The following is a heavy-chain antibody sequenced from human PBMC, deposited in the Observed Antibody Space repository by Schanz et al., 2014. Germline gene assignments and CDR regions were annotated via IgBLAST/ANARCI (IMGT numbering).Heavy chain of an antibody. V-gene: IGHV3-7*01. CDR2: IKQDESER. D-gene: IGHD3-22*01. Sequence: LQLVESGGGLVQPGGSLRLSCAASGFTFSTYWMSWVRQAPGKGLEWVANIKQDESERSYVDSVKARFTISRDNAKNSLYLQRTSLRAEDTGVYYGARDKGGYYPFDFWGQGTLVTVSS. CDR3: ARDKGGYYPFDF. CDR1: GFTFSTYW. J-gene: IGHJ4*02.